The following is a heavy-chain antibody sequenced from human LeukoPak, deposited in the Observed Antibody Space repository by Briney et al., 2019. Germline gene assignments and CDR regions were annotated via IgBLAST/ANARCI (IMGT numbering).Heavy chain of an antibody. Sequence: GASVKVSCKASGYTFTSYGISWVRQAPGQGLEWMGWISAYNGNTNYAQKLRGRVTMTTDTSTSTAYMELRSLRSDDTAVYYCARGDYCSSTSCRFSEPRHDYWGQGTLVTVSS. V-gene: IGHV1-18*01. CDR1: GYTFTSYG. CDR3: ARGDYCSSTSCRFSEPRHDY. D-gene: IGHD2-2*01. CDR2: ISAYNGNT. J-gene: IGHJ4*02.